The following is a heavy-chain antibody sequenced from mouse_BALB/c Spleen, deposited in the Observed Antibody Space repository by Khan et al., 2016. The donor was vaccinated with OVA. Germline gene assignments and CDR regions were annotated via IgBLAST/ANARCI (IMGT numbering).Heavy chain of an antibody. CDR1: GYTFTSYW. Sequence: QVQLQQSGAELVRPGASVMLFCKTSGYTFTSYWIHWVKQRSGQGLEWIARIYPGTDNTYYNEKLKDKATLTADKSSSTAYMQLSSLKSEDSAVYFCAREEALYYFDYWGQGTTLTVSS. V-gene: IGHV1S132*01. CDR2: IYPGTDNT. D-gene: IGHD3-2*02. J-gene: IGHJ2*01. CDR3: AREEALYYFDY.